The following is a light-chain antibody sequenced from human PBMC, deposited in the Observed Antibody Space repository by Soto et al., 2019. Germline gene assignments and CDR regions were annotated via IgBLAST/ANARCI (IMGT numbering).Light chain of an antibody. CDR1: QNIENY. J-gene: IGKJ5*01. CDR2: VAS. V-gene: IGKV1-39*01. CDR3: QQSFGSPPIT. Sequence: DLQMTQSPSSLSASLGDTVTISCRASQNIENYLHWYQQKAGKAPEVLLYVASVLKDGVSSRFSGSGYGNDFTLTITNLQPEDFAMYYCQQSFGSPPITFGQGTRLHIK.